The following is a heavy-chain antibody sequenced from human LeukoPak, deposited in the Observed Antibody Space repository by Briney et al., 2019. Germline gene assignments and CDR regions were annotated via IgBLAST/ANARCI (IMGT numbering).Heavy chain of an antibody. Sequence: SVKVSCKASGGTFSSYAISWVRQAPGQGLEWMGGIIPIFGTANYAQKFQGRVTITTDESTSTAYMELSSLRSEDTAVYYCARSPQQLVRPDYYYYMDVWGKGTTVTVSS. CDR2: IIPIFGTA. V-gene: IGHV1-69*05. J-gene: IGHJ6*03. CDR1: GGTFSSYA. D-gene: IGHD6-13*01. CDR3: ARSPQQLVRPDYYYYMDV.